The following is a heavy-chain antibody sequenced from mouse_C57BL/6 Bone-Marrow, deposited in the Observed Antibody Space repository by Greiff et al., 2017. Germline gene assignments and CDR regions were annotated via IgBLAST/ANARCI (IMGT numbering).Heavy chain of an antibody. D-gene: IGHD1-1*01. CDR2: IHPNSGST. CDR3: ARSDYGSSYVRKNY. V-gene: IGHV1-64*01. CDR1: GYTFTSYW. Sequence: VQLQQPGAELVKPGASVKLSCKASGYTFTSYWMHWVKQRPGQGLEWIGMIHPNSGSTNYNEKFKSKATLTVDKSSSTAYMQLSSLTSEDSAVYYCARSDYGSSYVRKNYWGQGTTLTVSS. J-gene: IGHJ2*01.